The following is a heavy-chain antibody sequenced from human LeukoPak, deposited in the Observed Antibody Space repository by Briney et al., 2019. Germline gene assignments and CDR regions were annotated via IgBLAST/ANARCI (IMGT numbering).Heavy chain of an antibody. CDR3: AKDSWQQLPTSNFDY. Sequence: GGSLRLSCAASGFTFSSYAMSWVRQAPGKGLEWVSAISGSGGSTYYADSVKGRFTISRDNSKNSLYLQMNSLRAEDTAVYYCAKDSWQQLPTSNFDYWGQGTLVTVSS. CDR1: GFTFSSYA. V-gene: IGHV3-23*01. J-gene: IGHJ4*02. D-gene: IGHD6-13*01. CDR2: ISGSGGST.